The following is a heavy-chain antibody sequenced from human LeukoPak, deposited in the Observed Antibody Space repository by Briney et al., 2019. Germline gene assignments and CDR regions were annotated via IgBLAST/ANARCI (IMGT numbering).Heavy chain of an antibody. CDR2: INPSGGST. CDR3: ARSAGTTGEDY. D-gene: IGHD1-7*01. J-gene: IGHJ4*02. Sequence: GASVKVSCKASGYTFTTYYMHWVRQAPGQGLDWMGIINPSGGSTSYAQKFQGRVAMTRDMSTSTVYMELSSLRSEDTAVYYCARSAGTTGEDYWGQGTLVTVSS. V-gene: IGHV1-46*01. CDR1: GYTFTTYY.